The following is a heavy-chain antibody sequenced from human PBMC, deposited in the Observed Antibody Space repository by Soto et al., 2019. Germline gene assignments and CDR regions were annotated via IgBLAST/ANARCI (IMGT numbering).Heavy chain of an antibody. CDR1: GFTFSDAW. Sequence: EVFLVESGGGLVKPGGALRLSCAASGFTFSDAWMSWVRQAPGKGLEWVGRIKSKTDGGTRDYAAPVKGRVTISRDDSKNRLYLQMNSLKTEDTAVYYCTCLHYDILTGSKWHYFDYWGQGTLVTVSS. V-gene: IGHV3-15*01. CDR2: IKSKTDGGTR. J-gene: IGHJ4*02. CDR3: TCLHYDILTGSKWHYFDY. D-gene: IGHD3-9*01.